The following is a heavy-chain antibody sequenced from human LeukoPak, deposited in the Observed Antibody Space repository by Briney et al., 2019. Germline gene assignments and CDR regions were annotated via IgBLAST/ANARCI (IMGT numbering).Heavy chain of an antibody. Sequence: GGSLRLSCAASGFTFSSYDMHWVRQATGKGLEWVSAIGTAGDTYYPGSVKGRFTTSRENAKNSLYLQMNSPRAGDTAVYYCARDGFASGAFDIWGQRTMVTVSS. CDR1: GFTFSSYD. CDR2: IGTAGDT. J-gene: IGHJ3*02. V-gene: IGHV3-13*01. D-gene: IGHD3-10*01. CDR3: ARDGFASGAFDI.